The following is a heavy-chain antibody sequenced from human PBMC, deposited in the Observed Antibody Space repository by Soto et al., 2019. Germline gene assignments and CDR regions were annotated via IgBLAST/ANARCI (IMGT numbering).Heavy chain of an antibody. J-gene: IGHJ4*02. Sequence: GGSLRLSCAASGFTFSSYEMNWVRQAPGKGLEGVSYISSSGSTIYYADSVKGRFTISRDNAKNSLYLQMSGLRAEDTAVYYCARGHYDILTGSTPGCFDYWGQGTLVTVSS. CDR3: ARGHYDILTGSTPGCFDY. CDR1: GFTFSSYE. D-gene: IGHD3-9*01. CDR2: ISSSGSTI. V-gene: IGHV3-48*03.